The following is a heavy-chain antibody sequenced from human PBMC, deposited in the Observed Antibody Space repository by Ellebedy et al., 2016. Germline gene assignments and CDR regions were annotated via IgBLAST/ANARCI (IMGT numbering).Heavy chain of an antibody. CDR1: GGSFSGYY. D-gene: IGHD1-26*01. J-gene: IGHJ4*02. CDR2: INHSGST. V-gene: IGHV4-34*01. Sequence: SETLSLTXAVYGGSFSGYYWSWIRQPPGKGLEWIGEINHSGSTNYNPSLKSRVTISVDTSKNQFSLKLSSVTAADTAVYYCARLYRELGLWGLGSVDYWGQGTLVTVSS. CDR3: ARLYRELGLWGLGSVDY.